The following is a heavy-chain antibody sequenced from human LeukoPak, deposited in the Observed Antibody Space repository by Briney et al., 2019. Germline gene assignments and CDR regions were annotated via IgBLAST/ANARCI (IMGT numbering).Heavy chain of an antibody. D-gene: IGHD3-22*01. CDR2: INPKSGGT. CDR1: GYTFSGYY. Sequence: ASVKVSCKASGYTFSGYYMHWVRQAPGQGLEWMGWINPKSGGTNEAQKFHDRVTMTRDTSIRTAYMEVSRLRSDDTAVYYCARAGAYYYDRGAFDIWGQGTMVTVSS. J-gene: IGHJ3*02. CDR3: ARAGAYYYDRGAFDI. V-gene: IGHV1-2*02.